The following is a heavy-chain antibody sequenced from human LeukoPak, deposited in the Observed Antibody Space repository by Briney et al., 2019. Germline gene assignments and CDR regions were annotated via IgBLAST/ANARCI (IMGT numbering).Heavy chain of an antibody. CDR1: GGSISSSSYY. V-gene: IGHV4-39*07. D-gene: IGHD6-13*01. J-gene: IGHJ4*02. Sequence: SETLYLTCTVSGGSISSSSYYWGWIRQPPGKGLEWIGSIYYSGSTYYNPSLKSRVTISVDTSKNQFSLKLSSVTAADTAVYYCAREKYSSSWYRSYFDYWGQGTLVTVSS. CDR3: AREKYSSSWYRSYFDY. CDR2: IYYSGST.